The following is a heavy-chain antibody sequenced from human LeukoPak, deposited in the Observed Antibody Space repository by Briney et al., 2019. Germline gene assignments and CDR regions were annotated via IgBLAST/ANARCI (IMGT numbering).Heavy chain of an antibody. J-gene: IGHJ6*02. CDR2: VNAGNGNT. CDR1: GYTFTSYA. Sequence: ASVKVSCKASGYTFTSYAMHWVRQAPGQRLEWMGWVNAGNGNTKYSQKFQGRVTITRDTSASTAYMELSSLRSEDTAVYYCARDATRYGMDVWGQGTTVTVSS. V-gene: IGHV1-3*01. CDR3: ARDATRYGMDV.